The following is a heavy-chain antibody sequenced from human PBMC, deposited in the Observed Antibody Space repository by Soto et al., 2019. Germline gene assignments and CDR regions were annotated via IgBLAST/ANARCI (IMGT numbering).Heavy chain of an antibody. Sequence: EVQLLESGGGLVQPGGSLRLSCAGSGYTHTFNTYAMSWVRQAPGKGLEWVAGISPTGGRTYYADSVKGRFTISRDNSQDTLVLQMSSLRVEDAAVYFCAKVKRGIVHTIGGGFDYWGRGTLVTVSS. CDR3: AKVKRGIVHTIGGGFDY. CDR1: GYTHTFNTYA. V-gene: IGHV3-23*01. J-gene: IGHJ4*02. D-gene: IGHD1-26*01. CDR2: ISPTGGRT.